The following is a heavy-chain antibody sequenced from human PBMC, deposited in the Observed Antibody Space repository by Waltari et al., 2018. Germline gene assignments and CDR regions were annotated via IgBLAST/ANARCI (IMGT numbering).Heavy chain of an antibody. CDR1: GGTFSSYA. CDR2: ISPIVGTA. CDR3: ARNYYDSRGYYYPLGGMDV. D-gene: IGHD3-22*01. V-gene: IGHV1-69*08. Sequence: QVQLVQSGAEVKKPGSSVKVSCKASGGTFSSYAISWVRQAPGQGLGWMGRISPIVGTANYAQKVQGRGTSTADKSTSTAYMELSSLRSEDTAVYYCARNYYDSRGYYYPLGGMDVWGQGTTVTVSS. J-gene: IGHJ6*02.